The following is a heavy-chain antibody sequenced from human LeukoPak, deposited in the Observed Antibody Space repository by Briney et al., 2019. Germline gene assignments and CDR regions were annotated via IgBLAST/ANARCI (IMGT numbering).Heavy chain of an antibody. CDR3: AREGVGYLFDY. J-gene: IGHJ4*02. D-gene: IGHD5-24*01. CDR1: GFTVSGNY. V-gene: IGHV3-53*05. CDR2: IYIGGRT. Sequence: GGSLRLSCAASGFTVSGNYVSWVRQAPGKGLEWVSVIYIGGRTYYADSVKGRFTISRDNSKNTLFLQMRGLRPEDTAIYYCAREGVGYLFDYWGQGALVTVSS.